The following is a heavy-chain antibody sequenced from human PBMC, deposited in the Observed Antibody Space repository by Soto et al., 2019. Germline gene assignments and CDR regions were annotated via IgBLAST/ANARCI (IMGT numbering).Heavy chain of an antibody. J-gene: IGHJ4*02. CDR3: ARTRKWSGYYSY. D-gene: IGHD3-3*01. V-gene: IGHV1-2*02. Sequence: ASVKVSCKASGYTFTGYYMHWVRQAPGQGLEWMGWINPNSGGTNYAQKFQGRVTMTRDTSISTAYMEPSRLRSDDTAVYYCARTRKWSGYYSYWGQGTLVTVSS. CDR1: GYTFTGYY. CDR2: INPNSGGT.